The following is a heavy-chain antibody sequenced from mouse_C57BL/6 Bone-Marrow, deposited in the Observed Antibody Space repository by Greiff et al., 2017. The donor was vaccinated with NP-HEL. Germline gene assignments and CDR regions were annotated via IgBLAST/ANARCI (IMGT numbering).Heavy chain of an antibody. CDR2: INPSTGGT. CDR1: GYSFTGYY. V-gene: IGHV1-42*01. Sequence: VQLKESGPELVKPGASVKISCKASGYSFTGYYMNWVKQSPEKSLEWIGEINPSTGGTTYNQKFKAKATLTVDKSSSTAYMQLKSLTSEDSAVYYCASVFAYWGKGTLVTVSA. J-gene: IGHJ3*01. CDR3: ASVFAY.